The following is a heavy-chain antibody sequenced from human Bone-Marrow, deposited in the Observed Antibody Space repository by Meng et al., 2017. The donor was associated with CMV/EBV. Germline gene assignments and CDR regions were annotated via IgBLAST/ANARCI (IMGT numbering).Heavy chain of an antibody. CDR1: GGSFSDYY. CDR3: ARADPPGYCSSTSCHFRDGGFDP. CDR2: IYHSGST. J-gene: IGHJ5*02. Sequence: GSLRLSCAVYGGSFSDYYWSWIRQPPGKGLEWIGSIYHSGSTYYNPSLKSRVTISVDTSKNQFSLKLSSVTAADTAVYYCARADPPGYCSSTSCHFRDGGFDPWGQGTLVTVSS. D-gene: IGHD2-2*01. V-gene: IGHV4-34*01.